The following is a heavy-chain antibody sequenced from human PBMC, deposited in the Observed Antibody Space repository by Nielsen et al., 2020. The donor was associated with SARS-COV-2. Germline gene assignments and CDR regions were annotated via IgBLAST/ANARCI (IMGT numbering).Heavy chain of an antibody. Sequence: GESLKISCAASGFTFSSYAMHWVRQAPGKGLEWVAVISYDGSNKYYADSVKGRFTISRDNSKNTLYLQMNSLRAEDTAVYYCAREDDSSGYTYGMDVWGQGTTVTVYS. D-gene: IGHD3-22*01. CDR2: ISYDGSNK. CDR3: AREDDSSGYTYGMDV. V-gene: IGHV3-30-3*01. CDR1: GFTFSSYA. J-gene: IGHJ6*02.